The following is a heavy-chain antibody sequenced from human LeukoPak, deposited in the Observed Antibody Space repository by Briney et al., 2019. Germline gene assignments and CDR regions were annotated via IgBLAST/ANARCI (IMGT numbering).Heavy chain of an antibody. CDR1: GYTFTSYG. V-gene: IGHV1-2*02. D-gene: IGHD3-3*01. Sequence: ASVKVSCKASGYTFTSYGISWVRQAPGQGLEWMGWINPNSGGTNYAQKFQGRVTMTRDTSISTAYMELSRLRSDDTAVYYCAREGKNDFWSGYYARDAFDIWGQGTMVTVSS. J-gene: IGHJ3*02. CDR3: AREGKNDFWSGYYARDAFDI. CDR2: INPNSGGT.